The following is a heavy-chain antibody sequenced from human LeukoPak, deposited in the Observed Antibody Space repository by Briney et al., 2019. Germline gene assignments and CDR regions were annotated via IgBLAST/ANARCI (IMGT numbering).Heavy chain of an antibody. CDR1: GFTFSSYW. Sequence: SGGSLRLSCAASGFTFSSYWMSWVRQAPGKGLEWVANIKQDGSEKYYVDSVKGRFTISRDNAKNSLYLQMNSLRAEDTAVYYCAREVGWLLVPDAFDIWGQGTMVTVSS. D-gene: IGHD6-13*01. CDR2: IKQDGSEK. V-gene: IGHV3-7*01. J-gene: IGHJ3*02. CDR3: AREVGWLLVPDAFDI.